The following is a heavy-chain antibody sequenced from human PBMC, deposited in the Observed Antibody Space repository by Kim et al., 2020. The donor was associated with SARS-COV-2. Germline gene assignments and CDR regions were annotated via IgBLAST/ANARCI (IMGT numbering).Heavy chain of an antibody. V-gene: IGHV4-34*01. Sequence: SETLSLTCAVYGGSFSGYYLSWIRQPPGKGLEWIGEINHSGSTNYNPSLKNRVTISVDTSKNQFSLMLSSVIAADTAVVYCARLQPLGQQLSDGMDVWG. CDR3: ARLQPLGQQLSDGMDV. J-gene: IGHJ6*02. CDR2: INHSGST. CDR1: GGSFSGYY. D-gene: IGHD6-13*01.